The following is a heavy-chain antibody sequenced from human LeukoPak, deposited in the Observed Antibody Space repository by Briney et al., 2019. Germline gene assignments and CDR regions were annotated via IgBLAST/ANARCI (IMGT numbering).Heavy chain of an antibody. J-gene: IGHJ4*02. Sequence: ASVKVSCKASGYTFTSYYMHWVRQAPGQGLEWMGIINPSGGSTGYAQKFQGRVTMTRDMSTSTVYMELSSLRSEDTAVYYCARDRAYCGGDCYSDYWGQGTLVTVSS. CDR1: GYTFTSYY. V-gene: IGHV1-46*01. CDR3: ARDRAYCGGDCYSDY. D-gene: IGHD2-21*02. CDR2: INPSGGST.